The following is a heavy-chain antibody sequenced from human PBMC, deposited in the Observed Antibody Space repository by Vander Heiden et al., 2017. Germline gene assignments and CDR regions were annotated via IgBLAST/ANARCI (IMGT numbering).Heavy chain of an antibody. D-gene: IGHD3-22*01. CDR2: ISSSSSTI. CDR3: ARADLDRVVVAKPRYYFDY. J-gene: IGHJ4*02. CDR1: GFTFRSYS. V-gene: IGHV3-48*01. Sequence: EVQLVESGGGWVQPGGSLRLSCAASGFTFRSYSMNWVRQAPGKGLEWVSYISSSSSTIYYADSVKGRFTISRDNAKNSLYLQMNSLRAEDTAVYYCARADLDRVVVAKPRYYFDYWGQGTLVTVSS.